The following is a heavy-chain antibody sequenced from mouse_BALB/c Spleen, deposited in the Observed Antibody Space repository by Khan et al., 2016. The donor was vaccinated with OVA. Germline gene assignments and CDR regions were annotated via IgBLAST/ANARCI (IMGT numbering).Heavy chain of an antibody. CDR2: IYPGISDT. CDR3: TRSYDSYYFDY. Sequence: EVQLQESGTVLARPGASVKMSCKASGYRFTTYWIHWITQRPGQGLEWIGAIYPGISDTRYNQKFKGKAKLTAVTSANTAYMELSSLINEDSAVYYCTRSYDSYYFDYWGQGTTLTVSS. V-gene: IGHV1-5*01. D-gene: IGHD2-4*01. CDR1: GYRFTTYW. J-gene: IGHJ2*01.